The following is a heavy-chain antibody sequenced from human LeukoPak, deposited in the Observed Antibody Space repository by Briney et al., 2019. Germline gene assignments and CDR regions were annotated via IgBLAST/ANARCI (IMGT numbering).Heavy chain of an antibody. V-gene: IGHV4-59*01. J-gene: IGHJ4*02. CDR1: GGSISSYY. CDR2: IYYSGST. Sequence: SETLSLTCTVSGGSISSYYWSWIRQPPGKGLEWSGYIYYSGSTNYNPSLKSRVTISVDTSKNQFSLKLSSVTAADTAVYYCARTAAAGSNDYWGQGTLVTVSS. CDR3: ARTAAAGSNDY. D-gene: IGHD6-13*01.